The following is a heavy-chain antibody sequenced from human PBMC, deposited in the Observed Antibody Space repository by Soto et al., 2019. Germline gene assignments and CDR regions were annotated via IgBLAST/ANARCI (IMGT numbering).Heavy chain of an antibody. V-gene: IGHV6-1*01. CDR3: ASNAWNFVTPRDY. CDR1: GDTISSNSAA. Sequence: QVQLQLSGPGLVKPSQTLSLTCVISGDTISSNSAAWIWVRQSPPRGLEWLGRTYYRSQFFHDYGIPVKRRININADTSKNQFALQLNSVTPEDTAVYYCASNAWNFVTPRDYWGQGILVTVSS. J-gene: IGHJ4*02. D-gene: IGHD1-7*01. CDR2: TYYRSQFFH.